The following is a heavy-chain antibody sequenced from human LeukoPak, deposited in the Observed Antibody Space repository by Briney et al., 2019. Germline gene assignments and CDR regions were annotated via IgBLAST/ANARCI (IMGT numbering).Heavy chain of an antibody. CDR2: ISSSSSYI. D-gene: IGHD6-19*01. CDR1: GFTFSSYS. V-gene: IGHV3-21*01. J-gene: IGHJ6*03. CDR3: ARDGSSGWYRGYYYYMDV. Sequence: SGGSLRLSCAASGFTFSSYSMNWVRQAPGKGLEWVSSISSSSSYIYYADSVKGRFTISRDNAKNSLYLQMNSLRAEDTAVYYCARDGSSGWYRGYYYYMDVWGKGTTVTVSS.